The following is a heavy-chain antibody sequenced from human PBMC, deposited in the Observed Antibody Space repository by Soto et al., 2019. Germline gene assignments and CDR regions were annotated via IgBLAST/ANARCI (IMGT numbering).Heavy chain of an antibody. CDR1: GGSISSYY. CDR2: VYHTGRT. D-gene: IGHD3-3*01. CDR3: ARDFAYFDS. V-gene: IGHV4-59*01. J-gene: IGHJ4*02. Sequence: SETLSLTCTVSGGSISSYYWSWIRQPPGKGLEWIGYVYHTGRTSYNPSLKSRVSISMDTSKNQFSLNLDSVTAADTAVYFCARDFAYFDSWGQGTLVTVSS.